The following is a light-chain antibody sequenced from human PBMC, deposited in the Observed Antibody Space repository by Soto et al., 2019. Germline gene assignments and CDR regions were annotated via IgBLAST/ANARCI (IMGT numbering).Light chain of an antibody. J-gene: IGKJ5*01. CDR2: DAY. V-gene: IGKV3-11*01. CDR1: QSFRGL. Sequence: EIVMTQSPATLSVSPGERPTLSCRASQSFRGLLAWYQQKPGQAPRLLIYDAYNRATGIPPRFSGSGSGTDFTLTISSLEPEDSAVYDCQQRHMWPITFGQGTRLEIK. CDR3: QQRHMWPIT.